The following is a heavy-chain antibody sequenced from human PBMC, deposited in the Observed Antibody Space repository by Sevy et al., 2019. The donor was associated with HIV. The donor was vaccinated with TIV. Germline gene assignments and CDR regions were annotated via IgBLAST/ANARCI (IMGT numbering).Heavy chain of an antibody. V-gene: IGHV1-69*13. CDR1: GGIFRSNA. D-gene: IGHD3-10*01. CDR2: IIAVFGTT. J-gene: IGHJ4*01. Sequence: ASVMVSCKASGGIFRSNAISWVRQAPGQGLEWMGGIIAVFGTTNYAQKFQGRVTVTADESRSTAYMELSSLRSEDTAVYYCARDKYYYVSRSFDDWGQGTQVTVSS. CDR3: ARDKYYYVSRSFDD.